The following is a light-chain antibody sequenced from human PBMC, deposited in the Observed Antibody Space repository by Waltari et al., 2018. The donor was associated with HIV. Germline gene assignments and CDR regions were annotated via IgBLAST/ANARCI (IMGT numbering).Light chain of an antibody. CDR2: GTS. J-gene: IGKJ2*01. V-gene: IGKV3-20*01. Sequence: LTQSPGTLSLSPGERATLFCRASQPVGAHISWYQHKSGQPPRLLIYGTSFRAPGVPDRFGASGSGTDFTLTITRLEPEDFAVYYCQRYDSSPRFTFGQGTNLEI. CDR3: QRYDSSPRFT. CDR1: QPVGAH.